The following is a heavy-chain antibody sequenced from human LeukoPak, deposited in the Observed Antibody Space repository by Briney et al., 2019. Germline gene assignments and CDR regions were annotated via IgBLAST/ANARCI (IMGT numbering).Heavy chain of an antibody. D-gene: IGHD3-16*01. V-gene: IGHV3-66*01. CDR3: ARVPLAWGSGGMDV. Sequence: GGSLRLSCAASGFTVSSNYMSWVRQAPGKGLEGGSVIYSGGSTYYADSVKGRFTISRDNSKNTLYLQMNSLRAEDTAVYYCARVPLAWGSGGMDVWGQGTTVTVSS. CDR2: IYSGGST. CDR1: GFTVSSNY. J-gene: IGHJ6*02.